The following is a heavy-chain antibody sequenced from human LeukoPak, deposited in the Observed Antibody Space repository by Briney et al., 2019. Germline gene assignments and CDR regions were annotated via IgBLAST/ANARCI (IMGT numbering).Heavy chain of an antibody. Sequence: NPSETLSLTCAVYGGSFSGYYWSWIRQPPGKGLEWIGEINHSGSTNYNPSLKSRVTLSVDTSKNHFSLKLRSVTAADTAVYYCATGKARRGPYGSGSYYYYYSYFDVWGKGTTVTISS. V-gene: IGHV4-34*01. D-gene: IGHD3-10*01. CDR2: INHSGST. CDR1: GGSFSGYY. CDR3: ATGKARRGPYGSGSYYYYYSYFDV. J-gene: IGHJ6*03.